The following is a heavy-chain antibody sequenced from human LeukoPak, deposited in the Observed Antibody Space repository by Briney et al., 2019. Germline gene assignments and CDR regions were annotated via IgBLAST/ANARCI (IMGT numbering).Heavy chain of an antibody. D-gene: IGHD2-15*01. J-gene: IGHJ4*02. CDR2: ISYDGSNK. CDR1: GFTFSSYA. CDR3: ASTSGEVGY. Sequence: GGSLRLSCAASGFTFSSYAMHWVRQAPGKGLEWVAVISYDGSNKYYADSVKGRFTISRDNSKNTLYLQMSSLRAEDTAVYYCASTSGEVGYWGQGTLVTVSS. V-gene: IGHV3-30-3*01.